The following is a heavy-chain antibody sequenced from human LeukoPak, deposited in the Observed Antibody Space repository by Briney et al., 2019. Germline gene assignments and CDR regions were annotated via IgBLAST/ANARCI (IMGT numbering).Heavy chain of an antibody. D-gene: IGHD3-10*01. CDR2: IIPIFGTA. Sequence: ASVKVSCKASGGTFSSYAISWVRQAPGQGLEWMGRIIPIFGTANYAQKFQGRVTITTDESTSTAYMELSSLRSEETAVYYCAREVIAMVRGVISPVASDYWGQGTLVTVSS. J-gene: IGHJ4*02. V-gene: IGHV1-69*05. CDR3: AREVIAMVRGVISPVASDY. CDR1: GGTFSSYA.